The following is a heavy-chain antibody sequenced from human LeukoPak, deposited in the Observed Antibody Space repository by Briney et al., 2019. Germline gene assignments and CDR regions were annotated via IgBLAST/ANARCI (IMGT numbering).Heavy chain of an antibody. J-gene: IGHJ5*02. CDR3: ATSPRGAAADWFDP. D-gene: IGHD6-13*01. CDR1: GGSFSGYY. CDR2: INHSGST. Sequence: PSETLSLTCAVYGGSFSGYYWSWTRQPPGKGLEWIGEINHSGSTNYNPSLKSRVTISVDTSKNQFSLKLSSVTAADTAVYYCATSPRGAAADWFDPWGQGTLVTVSS. V-gene: IGHV4-34*01.